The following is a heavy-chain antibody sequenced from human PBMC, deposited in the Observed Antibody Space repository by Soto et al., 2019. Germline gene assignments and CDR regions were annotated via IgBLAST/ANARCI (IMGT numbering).Heavy chain of an antibody. CDR1: GYTFTGYY. D-gene: IGHD3-22*01. CDR2: INPNSGGT. V-gene: IGHV1-2*02. CDR3: ARDRGNYYDSSGYYYKLNAFDI. J-gene: IGHJ3*02. Sequence: GASVKVSCKASGYTFTGYYMHWLRQAPGQGLEWMGWINPNSGGTNYAQKFQGRVTMTRDTSISTAYMELSRLRSDDTAVYYCARDRGNYYDSSGYYYKLNAFDIWGQGTMVTVSS.